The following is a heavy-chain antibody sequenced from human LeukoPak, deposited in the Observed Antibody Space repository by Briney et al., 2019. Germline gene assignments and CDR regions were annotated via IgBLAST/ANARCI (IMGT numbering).Heavy chain of an antibody. CDR1: GGFISSYY. D-gene: IGHD1-26*01. V-gene: IGHV4-59*12. CDR3: AREVGARGYYYYGMDV. CDR2: IYYSGST. Sequence: SETLSLTCTVSGGFISSYYWSWIRQPPGKGLEGIGYIYYSGSTNYNPSLKSRVTISVDTSKNQFSVKLSSVTAADTAVYYCAREVGARGYYYYGMDVWGQGTTVTVSS. J-gene: IGHJ6*02.